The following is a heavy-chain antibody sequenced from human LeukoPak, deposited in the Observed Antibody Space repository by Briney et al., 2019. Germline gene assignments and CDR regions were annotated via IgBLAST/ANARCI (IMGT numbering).Heavy chain of an antibody. CDR1: GGSISSSSYY. CDR3: ARLGLGSSGWSYEYYYYGMDV. D-gene: IGHD6-19*01. J-gene: IGHJ6*02. CDR2: IYYSGST. Sequence: SETLSLTCTVSGGSISSSSYYWGWIRQPPGKGLEWIGSIYYSGSTYYNPSLKSRVTISVDTSKNQFSLKLSSVTAADTAVYYCARLGLGSSGWSYEYYYYGMDVWGQGTTVTVSS. V-gene: IGHV4-39*01.